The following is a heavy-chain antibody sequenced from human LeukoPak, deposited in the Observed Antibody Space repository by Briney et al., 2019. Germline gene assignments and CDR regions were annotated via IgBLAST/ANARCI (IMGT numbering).Heavy chain of an antibody. V-gene: IGHV1-2*02. J-gene: IGHJ4*02. CDR3: ARGGITMIVYAARGSPPDY. Sequence: GASVKVSCKASGYTFTGYYMHWVRQAPGQGLEWMGWINPNSGGTNYAQKFQGRVTMTRDTSISTAYMELSSLRSEDTAVYYCARGGITMIVYAARGSPPDYWGQGTLVTVSS. D-gene: IGHD3-22*01. CDR2: INPNSGGT. CDR1: GYTFTGYY.